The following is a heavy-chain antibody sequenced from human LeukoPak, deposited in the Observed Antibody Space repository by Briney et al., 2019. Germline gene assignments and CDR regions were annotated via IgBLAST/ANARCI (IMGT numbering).Heavy chain of an antibody. Sequence: GRSLRLSCAAFGFXFSTYGIHWVRQAPGKGLEWVAVIWNDGSNKYYADSVKGRFTISRDNSKNTLYLQMNSLRAEDTAVYSCARASGPFDYWGQGTLVTVSS. CDR2: IWNDGSNK. D-gene: IGHD3-10*01. CDR1: GFXFSTYG. J-gene: IGHJ4*02. CDR3: ARASGPFDY. V-gene: IGHV3-33*01.